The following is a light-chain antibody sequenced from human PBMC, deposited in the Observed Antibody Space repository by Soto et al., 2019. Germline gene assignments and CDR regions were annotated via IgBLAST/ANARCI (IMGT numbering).Light chain of an antibody. Sequence: QSALTQPRSVSASPGQSVTISCTGTSSDVGGYNYVSWYQQHPGKAPKLIIHDVTKRPSEVPGRFSGSKSGNTASLTISGLQPEDEADYYCCSCAGSSFLFGGGTKLTVL. J-gene: IGLJ2*01. CDR1: SSDVGGYNY. CDR2: DVT. CDR3: CSCAGSSFL. V-gene: IGLV2-11*01.